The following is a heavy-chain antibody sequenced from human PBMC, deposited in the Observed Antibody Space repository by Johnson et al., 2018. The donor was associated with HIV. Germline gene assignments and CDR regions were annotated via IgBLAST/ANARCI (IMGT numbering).Heavy chain of an antibody. V-gene: IGHV3-7*05. CDR3: AKGGGSGWSDAFDI. CDR2: IKQDGSEK. CDR1: GFTFSDYW. D-gene: IGHD6-19*01. Sequence: VQLVESGGGLVQPGGSLRLSCAASGFTFSDYWMTWVRQAPGKGLEWVANIKQDGSEKYYVDSVKGRFTISRDNAKNSLYLQMNSLRAEDTAVYYCAKGGGSGWSDAFDIWGQGTMVTVSS. J-gene: IGHJ3*02.